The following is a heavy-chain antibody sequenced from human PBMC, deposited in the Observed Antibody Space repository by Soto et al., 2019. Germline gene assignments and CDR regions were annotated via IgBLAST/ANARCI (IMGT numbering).Heavy chain of an antibody. Sequence: EVQLVESGGGLVQPGRSPRLSCAASGFTFDDYAMHWVRQAPGKGLEWVSGISWNSGSIGYADSVKGRFTISRDNAKNSLYLQMNSLRAEDTALYYCAKGGQLLTEGGGYWGQGTLVTVSS. CDR3: AKGGQLLTEGGGY. D-gene: IGHD2-2*01. J-gene: IGHJ4*02. V-gene: IGHV3-9*01. CDR1: GFTFDDYA. CDR2: ISWNSGSI.